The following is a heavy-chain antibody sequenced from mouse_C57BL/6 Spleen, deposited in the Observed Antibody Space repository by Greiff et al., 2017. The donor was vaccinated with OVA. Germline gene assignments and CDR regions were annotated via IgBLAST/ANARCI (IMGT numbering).Heavy chain of an antibody. J-gene: IGHJ1*03. V-gene: IGHV1-22*01. Sequence: EVQLQQSGPELVKPGASVKMSCKASGYTFTDYNMHWVKQSHGKSLEWIGYINPNNGGTSYNQKFKGKATLTVNKSSSTAYIELRSLTSEESAVYYCEREDSSTVVPDWYFDVWGTGTTVTVSS. CDR1: GYTFTDYN. CDR3: EREDSSTVVPDWYFDV. D-gene: IGHD1-1*01. CDR2: INPNNGGT.